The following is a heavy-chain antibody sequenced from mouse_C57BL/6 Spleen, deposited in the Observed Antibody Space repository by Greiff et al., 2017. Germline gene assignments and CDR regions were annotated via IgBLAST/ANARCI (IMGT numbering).Heavy chain of an antibody. D-gene: IGHD2-3*01. CDR2: IYPGDGDT. Sequence: VQLQQSGAELVKPGASVKISCKASGYAFSSYWMNWVKQRPGKGLEWIGQIYPGDGDTNYNGKFKGKATLTADKSSSTAYMQLSSLTSEDAAVYFCARANDGYSEDYWGQGTTLTVSS. CDR1: GYAFSSYW. V-gene: IGHV1-80*01. J-gene: IGHJ2*01. CDR3: ARANDGYSEDY.